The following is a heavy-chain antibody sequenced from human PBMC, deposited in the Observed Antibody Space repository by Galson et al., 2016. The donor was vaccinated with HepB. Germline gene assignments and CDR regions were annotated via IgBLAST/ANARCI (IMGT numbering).Heavy chain of an antibody. CDR2: ISDTGDTT. CDR3: AKRLSFDSNFYDS. Sequence: SLRLSCAASGFTFSSSGMAWFRQAPGKGLEWVSTISDTGDTTHYADSVKGRVTISGDNSKDTLYLQMSSLKAEDTAFYYCAKRLSFDSNFYDSWGLGTLVTVSS. D-gene: IGHD3-9*01. V-gene: IGHV3-23*01. J-gene: IGHJ4*02. CDR1: GFTFSSSG.